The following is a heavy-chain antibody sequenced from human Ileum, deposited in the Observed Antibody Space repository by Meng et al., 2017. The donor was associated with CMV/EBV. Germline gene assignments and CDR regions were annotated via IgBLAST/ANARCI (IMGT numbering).Heavy chain of an antibody. D-gene: IGHD3-16*01. CDR2: MYSSGST. Sequence: VGAGGGFVAPRGSLRLSCAASGFTVSGNSMNWVRQAPGKGLEWVSLMYSSGSTKYADSVKGRFTISRDNSKNTLYLQMNSLRVEDTAVYYCAGDGGFSDPWGQGTLVTVSS. V-gene: IGHV3-66*01. CDR1: GFTVSGNS. J-gene: IGHJ5*02. CDR3: AGDGGFSDP.